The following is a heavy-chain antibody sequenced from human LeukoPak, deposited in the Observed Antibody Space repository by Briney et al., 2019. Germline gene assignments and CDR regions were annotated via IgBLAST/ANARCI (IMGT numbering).Heavy chain of an antibody. CDR3: ARDYRMTMIVD. V-gene: IGHV4-34*01. J-gene: IGHJ4*02. CDR2: IYHSGST. D-gene: IGHD3-22*01. CDR1: GGSFSGYY. Sequence: SETLSLTCAVYGGSFSGYYWSWILQPPGKGLEWIGNIYHSGSTYYNPSLKSRVSISVDTSKNHFSLDLSSVTAADSAVYYCARDYRMTMIVDWGQGTLVTVSS.